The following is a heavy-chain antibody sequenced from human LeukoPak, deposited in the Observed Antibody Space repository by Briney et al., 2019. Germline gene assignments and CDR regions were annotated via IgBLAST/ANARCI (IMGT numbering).Heavy chain of an antibody. V-gene: IGHV1-46*01. CDR3: ARSGLDIVVVVAASWVPDWFDP. Sequence: ASVKVSCKASGYTFTSYYMHWVRQAPGQGLEWMGIINPSGGSTSYAQKFQGRVTMTRDTSTSTVYMELSSLRSEGTAVYYCARSGLDIVVVVAASWVPDWFDPWGQGTLVTVSS. CDR2: INPSGGST. D-gene: IGHD2-15*01. CDR1: GYTFTSYY. J-gene: IGHJ5*02.